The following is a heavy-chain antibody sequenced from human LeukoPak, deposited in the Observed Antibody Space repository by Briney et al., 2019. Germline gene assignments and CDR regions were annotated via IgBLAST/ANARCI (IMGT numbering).Heavy chain of an antibody. CDR2: IYYSGST. Sequence: SETLSLTCTVSGGSISSSSYYWGWIRQPPGTGLEWIGSIYYSGSTYYNPSLKSRVTISVDTSKNQFSLKLSSVTAADTAVYYCARHGVATIDYWGQGTLVTVSS. J-gene: IGHJ4*02. D-gene: IGHD5-12*01. CDR1: GGSISSSSYY. V-gene: IGHV4-39*01. CDR3: ARHGVATIDY.